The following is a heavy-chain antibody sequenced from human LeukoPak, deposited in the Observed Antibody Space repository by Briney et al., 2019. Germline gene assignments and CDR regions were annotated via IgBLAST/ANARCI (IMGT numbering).Heavy chain of an antibody. CDR3: ARDSGTTGEVKFDP. CDR1: GGSISSYY. D-gene: IGHD3-10*01. CDR2: IYTSGTI. J-gene: IGHJ5*02. V-gene: IGHV4-4*07. Sequence: SETLSLTCTASGGSISSYYWSWIRQPAGTALEWIGRIYTSGTITYNPSLKSRVTMSVDTSKNQFSLKLSSVTAADTAVYYCARDSGTTGEVKFDPWGQGTLVTVSS.